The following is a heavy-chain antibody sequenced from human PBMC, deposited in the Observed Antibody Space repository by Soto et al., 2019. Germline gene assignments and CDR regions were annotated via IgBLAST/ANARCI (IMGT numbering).Heavy chain of an antibody. CDR1: GYTFTGYY. D-gene: IGHD2-15*01. J-gene: IGHJ3*02. CDR3: ARDMGRAGYCSGGSCYSAFDI. V-gene: IGHV1-2*04. CDR2: INPNSGGT. Sequence: GASVKVSCKASGYTFTGYYMHWVRQAPGQGLEWMGWINPNSGGTNYAQKFQGWVTMTRDTSISTAYMELSRLRSDDTAVYYCARDMGRAGYCSGGSCYSAFDIWGQGTMVTVS.